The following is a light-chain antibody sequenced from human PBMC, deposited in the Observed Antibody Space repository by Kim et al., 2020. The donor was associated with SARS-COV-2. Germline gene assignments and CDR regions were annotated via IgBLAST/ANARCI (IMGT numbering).Light chain of an antibody. Sequence: SPGERATLSCRASQSVSSNIAWYQQKPGQAPRLLIYDAYNRATGVPARFSGSGSGTEFTLTISSLQSEDSAVYHCQQYNKWFALSFGGGTKVEIK. CDR1: QSVSSN. J-gene: IGKJ4*01. CDR3: QQYNKWFALS. CDR2: DAY. V-gene: IGKV3-15*01.